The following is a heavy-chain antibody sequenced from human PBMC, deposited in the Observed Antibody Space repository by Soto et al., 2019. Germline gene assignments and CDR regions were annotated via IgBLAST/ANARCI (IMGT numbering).Heavy chain of an antibody. V-gene: IGHV4-39*01. CDR3: ASSNSRSRGGLN. CDR2: IYYSGST. D-gene: IGHD3-10*01. CDR1: GGSISSTSYY. J-gene: IGHJ4*02. Sequence: QLQLQESGPGLVKPSETLSLTCTVSGGSISSTSYYWGWIRQPPGKGLEWIGSIYYSGSTYYNPSLKSRVTISVDTSKNQVSLKLSSVTAADTAVYYCASSNSRSRGGLNWGQGTLVAVSS.